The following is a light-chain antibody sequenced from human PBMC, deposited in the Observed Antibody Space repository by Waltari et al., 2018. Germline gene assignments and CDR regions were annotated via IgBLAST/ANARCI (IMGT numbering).Light chain of an antibody. Sequence: QSVLTQPPSVSGAPGQRVTISCTGSSSNIGAGYDVHWYQQLPGSRPKLLIHGNTNRPSGVPDRFSGATSVTTASLAITGLQAEDGADYYCQSYDNSLTVLFGGGTKLTVL. CDR3: QSYDNSLTVL. CDR2: GNT. J-gene: IGLJ2*01. V-gene: IGLV1-40*01. CDR1: SSNIGAGYD.